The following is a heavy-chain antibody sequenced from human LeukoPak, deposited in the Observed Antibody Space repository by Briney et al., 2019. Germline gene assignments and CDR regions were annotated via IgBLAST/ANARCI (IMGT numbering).Heavy chain of an antibody. D-gene: IGHD2-21*02. J-gene: IGHJ4*02. CDR2: INAGNGNT. CDR1: GYTFTSYA. V-gene: IGHV1-3*01. CDR3: ARDEVGGDSTFDY. Sequence: ASVKVSCKASGYTFTSYAMHWVRQAPGQRLEWMGWINAGNGNTKYSQKFQGRVTITRDTSASTAYMELSSLRSEDTAVYYCARDEVGGDSTFDYWGQGTLVPVSS.